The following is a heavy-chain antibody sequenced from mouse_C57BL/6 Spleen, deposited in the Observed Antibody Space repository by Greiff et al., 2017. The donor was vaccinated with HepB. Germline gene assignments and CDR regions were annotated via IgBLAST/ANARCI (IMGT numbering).Heavy chain of an antibody. CDR2: INPNNGGT. Sequence: EVQLQQSGPELVKPGASVKIPCKASGYTFTDYNMDWVKQSHGKSLEWIGDINPNNGGTIYNQKFKGKATLTVDKSSSTAYMELRSLTSEDTAVYYCALLYYYGSSYYAMDYWGQGTSVTVSS. D-gene: IGHD1-1*01. V-gene: IGHV1-18*01. J-gene: IGHJ4*01. CDR3: ALLYYYGSSYYAMDY. CDR1: GYTFTDYN.